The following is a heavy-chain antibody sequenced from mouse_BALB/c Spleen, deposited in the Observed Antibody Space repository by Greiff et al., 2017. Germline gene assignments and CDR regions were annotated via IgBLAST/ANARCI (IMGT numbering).Heavy chain of an antibody. D-gene: IGHD5-1*01. Sequence: EVKLVESGGGLVQPGGSLRLSCATSGFTFTDYYMSWVRQPPGKALEWLGFIRNKANGYTTEYSASVKGRFTISRDNSQSILYLQMNTLRAEDSATYYCARDEGEYGGFAYWGQGTLVTVSA. V-gene: IGHV7-3*02. CDR3: ARDEGEYGGFAY. J-gene: IGHJ3*01. CDR1: GFTFTDYY. CDR2: IRNKANGYTT.